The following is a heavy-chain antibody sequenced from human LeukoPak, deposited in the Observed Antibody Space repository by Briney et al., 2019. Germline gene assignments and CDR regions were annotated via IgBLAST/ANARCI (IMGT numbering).Heavy chain of an antibody. Sequence: ASVKVSCKASGYTFTGYYMHWVRQAPGQGLEWMGWINPNSGGTNYAQKFQGRVTMTRDTSISTAYMELSRPRSDDTAVYYCARDVDSVDIVATIRTPSDYWGQGTLVTVSS. J-gene: IGHJ4*02. V-gene: IGHV1-2*02. CDR1: GYTFTGYY. D-gene: IGHD5-12*01. CDR3: ARDVDSVDIVATIRTPSDY. CDR2: INPNSGGT.